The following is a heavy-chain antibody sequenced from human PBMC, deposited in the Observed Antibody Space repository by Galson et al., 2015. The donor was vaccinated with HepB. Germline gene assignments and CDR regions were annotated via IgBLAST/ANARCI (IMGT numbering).Heavy chain of an antibody. CDR1: GGSFSGYY. CDR2: INHSGST. CDR3: ARLEVAVADFDY. V-gene: IGHV4-34*01. D-gene: IGHD6-19*01. Sequence: TLSLTCAVYGGSFSGYYWSWIRQPPGKGLEWIGEINHSGSTNYNPSLKSRVTISVDTSKNQFSLKLSSVTAADTAVYYCARLEVAVADFDYWGQGTLVTVSS. J-gene: IGHJ4*02.